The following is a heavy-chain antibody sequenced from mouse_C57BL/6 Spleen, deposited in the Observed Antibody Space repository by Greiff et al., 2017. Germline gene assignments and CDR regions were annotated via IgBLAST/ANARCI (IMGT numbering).Heavy chain of an antibody. D-gene: IGHD3-2*02. V-gene: IGHV1-50*01. CDR1: GYTFTSYW. CDR2: IDPSDSYT. J-gene: IGHJ4*01. CDR3: FQLRPHYAMDY. Sequence: QVQLQQPGAELVKPGASVKLSCKASGYTFTSYWMQWVKQRPGQGLEWIGEIDPSDSYTNYNQKFKGKATLTVDTSSSTAYMQLSSLTSEDSAVYYCFQLRPHYAMDYWGQGTSVTVSS.